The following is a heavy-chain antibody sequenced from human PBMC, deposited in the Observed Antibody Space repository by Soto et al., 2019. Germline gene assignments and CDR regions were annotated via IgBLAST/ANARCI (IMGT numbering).Heavy chain of an antibody. CDR1: GDSISSYN. V-gene: IGHV4-59*08. CDR3: VRQGIGVLHGIVDV. J-gene: IGHJ6*02. D-gene: IGHD3-10*01. Sequence: QVQLQESGPGLVKPSETLSLTCTVSGDSISSYNLAWIRQPPRKRLEWIGYFRSGGGTSYNPSHKSRVAISADTSMKQFALRLSSVTAADTAVYYCVRQGIGVLHGIVDVWGQGTTVTVSS. CDR2: FRSGGGT.